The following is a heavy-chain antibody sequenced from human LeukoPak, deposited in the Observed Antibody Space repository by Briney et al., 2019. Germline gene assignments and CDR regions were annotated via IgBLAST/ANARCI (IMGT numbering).Heavy chain of an antibody. V-gene: IGHV3-23*01. J-gene: IGHJ5*02. CDR3: AKGLSISRLYWFDP. CDR2: ISGSGGST. CDR1: GFTFSSYA. Sequence: PGGSLRLSCAASGFTFSSYAMSWVRQAPGKGLEWVSAISGSGGSTYYADSVKDRFTISRDNSKNTLYLQMNSLRAEDTAVYYCAKGLSISRLYWFDPWGRGTLVTVSS. D-gene: IGHD3-3*02.